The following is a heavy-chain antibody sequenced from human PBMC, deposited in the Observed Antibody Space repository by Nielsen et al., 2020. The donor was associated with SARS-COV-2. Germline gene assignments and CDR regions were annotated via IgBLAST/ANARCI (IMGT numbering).Heavy chain of an antibody. D-gene: IGHD3-9*01. CDR3: ARVYYDILTGDMGEFDQ. J-gene: IGHJ4*02. CDR2: IKQDGSEK. V-gene: IGHV3-7*01. Sequence: GGSLRLSCAASGFTFSSYWMSWVRQAPGKGLEWVANIKQDGSEKYYVDSVKGRFTISRDNAKNSLYLQMNSLRAEDTAVYYCARVYYDILTGDMGEFDQWCQGTQVTVSS. CDR1: GFTFSSYW.